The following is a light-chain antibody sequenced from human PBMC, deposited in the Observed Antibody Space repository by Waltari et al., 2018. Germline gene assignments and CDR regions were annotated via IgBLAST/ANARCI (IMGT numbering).Light chain of an antibody. CDR1: RGISND. V-gene: IGKV1-17*01. J-gene: IGKJ2*01. CDR2: GAS. Sequence: DIHMTQSPSSLSASLGDRVTMTCRASRGISNDVGWYQQKPGKAPKRLIFGASTLESGVPSRFTGRGTGTEFTLTISRLQPEDFASYFCLQYNSYPYTFGRGTKLEIK. CDR3: LQYNSYPYT.